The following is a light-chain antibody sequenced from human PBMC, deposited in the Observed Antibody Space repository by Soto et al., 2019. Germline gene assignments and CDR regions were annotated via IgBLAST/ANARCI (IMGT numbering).Light chain of an antibody. V-gene: IGKV3-15*01. CDR2: GAS. CDR3: QQYNNWPWT. CDR1: QSVSSN. Sequence: EIVMTQSPATLSVSPGERATLSCRASQSVSSNLAWYQQKPGQAPRLLIYGASTRAPGIPARFSGSGSGTEFTLTISGLQSEDFAVYYCQQYNNWPWTFGQGTKVEIK. J-gene: IGKJ1*01.